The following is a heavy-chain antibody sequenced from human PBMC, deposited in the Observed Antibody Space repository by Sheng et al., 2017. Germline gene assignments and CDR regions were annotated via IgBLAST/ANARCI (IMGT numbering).Heavy chain of an antibody. Sequence: EVQLVESGGGFVKPGESPRLSCAASGLTFSSYGMTWVRQAPGKGLEWVSSISSSSSYIYYADSVKGRFTISRDNARNSLSLQMNSLRPEDTAVYYCARDGLLHSYGQGYFDYWGQGALVTVSS. CDR1: GLTFSSYG. CDR2: ISSSSSYI. D-gene: IGHD5-18*01. V-gene: IGHV3-21*01. CDR3: ARDGLLHSYGQGYFDY. J-gene: IGHJ4*02.